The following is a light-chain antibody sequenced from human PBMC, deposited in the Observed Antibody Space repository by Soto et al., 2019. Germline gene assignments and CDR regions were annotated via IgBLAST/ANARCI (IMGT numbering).Light chain of an antibody. CDR3: QQYYNWPRT. V-gene: IGKV3-15*01. Sequence: MTQSPSALSASVGDTVTITCRASQSVSSSYLAWYQQKPGQAPRLLISGASTRATGIPANFSGSGSGTEFTLTISSLQSEDFAIYFCQQYYNWPRTFGQGTKVDIK. J-gene: IGKJ1*01. CDR1: QSVSSSY. CDR2: GAS.